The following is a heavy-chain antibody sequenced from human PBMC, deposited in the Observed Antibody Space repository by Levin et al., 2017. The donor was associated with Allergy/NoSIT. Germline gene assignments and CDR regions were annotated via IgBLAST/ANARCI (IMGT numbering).Heavy chain of an antibody. J-gene: IGHJ4*02. V-gene: IGHV4-59*01. CDR3: ARKYGTGWYTYYLDY. D-gene: IGHD6-19*01. CDR1: GGSISSYY. CDR2: IYHSGGT. Sequence: SETLSLTCTVSGGSISSYYWNWIRQPPGKGLEWIGSIYHSGGTYYNPSLQSRVTISLDTSTNQFSLKLSSVTAADTAVYYCARKYGTGWYTYYLDYWGKGTLVTVSS.